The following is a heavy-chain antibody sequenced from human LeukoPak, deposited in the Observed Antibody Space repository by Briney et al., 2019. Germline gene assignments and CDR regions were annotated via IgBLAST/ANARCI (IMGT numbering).Heavy chain of an antibody. CDR1: GFTFSSYS. CDR3: ASLSDTAMVRLDY. J-gene: IGHJ4*02. Sequence: GGSLRLSCAASGFTFSSYSMNWVRQAPGKGLVWVSRINNDGSSTRYADSVQGRFTISRDNAKNTLYLQMNSLRAEDTAVYYCASLSDTAMVRLDYWGQGTLVTVSS. CDR2: INNDGSST. D-gene: IGHD5-18*01. V-gene: IGHV3-74*01.